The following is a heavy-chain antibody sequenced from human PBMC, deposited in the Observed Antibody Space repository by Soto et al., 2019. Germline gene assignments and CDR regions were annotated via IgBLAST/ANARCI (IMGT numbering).Heavy chain of an antibody. CDR3: AREGRYCSGGRCYSFDY. V-gene: IGHV3-74*01. CDR1: GFNFSNYW. CDR2: INTDGSST. J-gene: IGHJ4*02. Sequence: GGAMRISSAAPGFNFSNYWRHWVRPNTGEGLVWVSRINTDGSSTSYADSVKGRFTISRDNAKNTLYLQMNSLRAEDTAVYYCAREGRYCSGGRCYSFDYWGQGTLVTVSS. D-gene: IGHD2-15*01.